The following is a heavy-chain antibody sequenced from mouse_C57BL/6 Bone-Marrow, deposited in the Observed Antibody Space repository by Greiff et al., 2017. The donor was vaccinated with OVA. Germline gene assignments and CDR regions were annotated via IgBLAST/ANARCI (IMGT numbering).Heavy chain of an antibody. D-gene: IGHD1-1*01. V-gene: IGHV1-26*01. J-gene: IGHJ2*01. CDR1: GYTFTDYY. CDR2: INPNNGGT. Sequence: EVQLQQSGPELVKPGASVKISCKASGYTFTDYYMNWVKQSHGKSLEWIGDINPNNGGTSYNQKFKGKATLTVDKSSSTAYMELRSLTSEDSAVYYCARDKYYGSSPDFDYWGQGTTLTVSS. CDR3: ARDKYYGSSPDFDY.